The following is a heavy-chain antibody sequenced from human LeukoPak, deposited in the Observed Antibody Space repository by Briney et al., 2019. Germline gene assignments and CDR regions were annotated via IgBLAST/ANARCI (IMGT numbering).Heavy chain of an antibody. J-gene: IGHJ4*02. V-gene: IGHV4-59*08. Sequence: SETLSLTCTVSGASMSDYYWSWIRQPPGKGLEWIGYIYYTGSTNYNPSLKSRVTMSVDTSKNQISLKLTSVTAADSAVYYCVRRVRYFGQNDYWGQGTLVTVSS. CDR1: GASMSDYY. CDR2: IYYTGST. D-gene: IGHD3-9*01. CDR3: VRRVRYFGQNDY.